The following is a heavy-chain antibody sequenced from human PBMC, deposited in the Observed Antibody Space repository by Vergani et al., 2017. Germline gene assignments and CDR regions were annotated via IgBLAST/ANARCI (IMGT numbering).Heavy chain of an antibody. Sequence: QVQLVESGGGVVQPGRSLRLSCAASGFTFSSYGMHWVRQAPGKGLEWVAVIWYDGSNKYSADSVKGGFTIARDNSKNTLYLQMNSLIAEDTAVYYCANSNDCSSTSCHDYYYYYYGMDVWGQGTLVTVSS. CDR3: ANSNDCSSTSCHDYYYYYYGMDV. V-gene: IGHV3-33*08. CDR2: IWYDGSNK. D-gene: IGHD2-2*01. J-gene: IGHJ6*02. CDR1: GFTFSSYG.